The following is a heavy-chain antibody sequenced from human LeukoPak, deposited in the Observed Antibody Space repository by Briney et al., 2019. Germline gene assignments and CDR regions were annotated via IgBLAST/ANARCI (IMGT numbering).Heavy chain of an antibody. V-gene: IGHV3-23*01. Sequence: SGGSVRLSCAASGFTFSSYATSWVRQAPGEGLECVPAISGGGSSTYCADSVKGRFTISRDNSKNTLYLQMNSLRAEDTAVYYCAKVNRMVATSWFDPWGQGTLVSVSS. CDR1: GFTFSSYA. J-gene: IGHJ5*02. CDR3: AKVNRMVATSWFDP. D-gene: IGHD5-12*01. CDR2: ISGGGSST.